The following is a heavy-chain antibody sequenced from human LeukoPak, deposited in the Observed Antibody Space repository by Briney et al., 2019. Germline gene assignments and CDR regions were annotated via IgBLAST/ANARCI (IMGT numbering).Heavy chain of an antibody. CDR1: GFTFSSYA. J-gene: IGHJ6*03. D-gene: IGHD7-27*01. V-gene: IGHV3-23*01. CDR3: ARANGDFTHYYYMDV. CDR2: ISGSGGST. Sequence: PGGSLRLSCAASGFTFSSYAMSWVRQAPGKGLEWVSAISGSGGSTYYADSVKGRFTISRDNAKNSLYLQMNSLRAEDTAVYYCARANGDFTHYYYMDVWGKGTTVTVSS.